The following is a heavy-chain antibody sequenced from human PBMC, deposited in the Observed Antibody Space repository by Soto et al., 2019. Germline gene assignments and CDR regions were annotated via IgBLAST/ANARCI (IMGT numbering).Heavy chain of an antibody. J-gene: IGHJ4*02. CDR3: ARDPRGGRPVDS. CDR1: GFDISSYA. Sequence: DVQLVESGGGLVKPGGSLRLSCTASGFDISSYAMDWVRQAPGKGLEWVSCISGTSSYKYYADSVRGRFTISRDNAKNSLYLQLNSLRAEDTAVYYCARDPRGGRPVDSWCQGTLVTGSS. D-gene: IGHD3-10*01. CDR2: ISGTSSYK. V-gene: IGHV3-21*01.